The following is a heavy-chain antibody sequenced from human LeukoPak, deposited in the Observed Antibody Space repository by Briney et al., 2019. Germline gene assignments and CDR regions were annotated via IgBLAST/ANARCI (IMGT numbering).Heavy chain of an antibody. CDR3: AKDPPSSSWYSLRAFDI. D-gene: IGHD6-13*01. V-gene: IGHV3-23*01. CDR2: ISGSGGST. J-gene: IGHJ3*02. CDR1: GFTFSSYA. Sequence: GGSLRLSCAASGFTFSSYAMSWDRQAPGKGLEWVSAISGSGGSTYYADSVKGRFTISRDNSKNTLYLQMNSLRAEDTAVYYCAKDPPSSSWYSLRAFDIWGQGTMVTVSS.